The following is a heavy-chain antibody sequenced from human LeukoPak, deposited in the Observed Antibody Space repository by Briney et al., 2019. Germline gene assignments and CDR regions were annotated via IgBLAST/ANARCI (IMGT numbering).Heavy chain of an antibody. Sequence: GGSLRLSCAASGFTFSSYGMHWVRQAPGKGLEWVAFIRYDGSNKYYADSVKGRFTISRDNSKNTLYLQMNSLRAEDTAVYYCAKEGVPLYYYMDVWGKGTTVTVSS. CDR2: IRYDGSNK. CDR3: AKEGVPLYYYMDV. J-gene: IGHJ6*03. CDR1: GFTFSSYG. D-gene: IGHD2-8*01. V-gene: IGHV3-30*02.